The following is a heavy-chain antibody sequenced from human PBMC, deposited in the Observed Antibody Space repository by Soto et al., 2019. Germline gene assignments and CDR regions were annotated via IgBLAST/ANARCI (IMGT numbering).Heavy chain of an antibody. D-gene: IGHD2-21*01. V-gene: IGHV3-66*01. J-gene: IGHJ6*03. CDR3: ARENYGWDEAYYYFYFMDV. CDR2: IYGDGTT. CDR1: GITVSSHY. Sequence: EVQLVESGGALVQPGGSLRLSCAASGITVSSHYMTWVRQAPGKGLEWVSVIYGDGTTYYADSVKGRFIISRDESKDMLYLQMNRLRVEDTAVYFCARENYGWDEAYYYFYFMDVWGKGTTVTVSS.